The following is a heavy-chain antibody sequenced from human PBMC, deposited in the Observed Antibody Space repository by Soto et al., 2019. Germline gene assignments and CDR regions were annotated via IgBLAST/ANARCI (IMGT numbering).Heavy chain of an antibody. CDR2: ISYDGSNK. CDR1: GFTFSSYA. Sequence: GGSLRLSCAASGFTFSSYAMHWVRQAPGKGLEWVAVISYDGSNKYYADSVKGRFTISRDNSKNTLYLQMNSLRAEDTAVYYCARSQSVVVAATYWGQGTLVTVSS. J-gene: IGHJ4*02. CDR3: ARSQSVVVAATY. V-gene: IGHV3-30-3*01. D-gene: IGHD2-15*01.